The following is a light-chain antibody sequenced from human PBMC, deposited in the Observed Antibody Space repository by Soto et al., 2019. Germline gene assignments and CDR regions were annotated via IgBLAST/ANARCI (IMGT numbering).Light chain of an antibody. CDR3: ISYADSSPVV. CDR1: SSDVGGYNY. V-gene: IGLV2-14*01. Sequence: QSALTQPASVSGSPGQAIAISCTGTSSDVGGYNYVSWYQQHPGKAPKLVIYTVTNRPSGVSDRFSGSKSGNTASLTITGLQPADEADYYCISYADSSPVVFGGGTKLTVL. CDR2: TVT. J-gene: IGLJ2*01.